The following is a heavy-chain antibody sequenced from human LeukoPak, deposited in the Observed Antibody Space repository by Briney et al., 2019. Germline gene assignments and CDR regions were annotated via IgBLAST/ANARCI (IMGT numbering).Heavy chain of an antibody. CDR1: RFTFSTYW. V-gene: IGHV3-7*01. D-gene: IGHD6-13*01. Sequence: GGSLRLSCAASRFTFSTYWRSWVRQAPGKGLEWVANIKQDGSEKYYVDSVKGRFTTSRDNAKNSLYLQMNSLRAEDTAMYYCARDSAGNDYWGQGTLVTVSS. CDR2: IKQDGSEK. CDR3: ARDSAGNDY. J-gene: IGHJ4*02.